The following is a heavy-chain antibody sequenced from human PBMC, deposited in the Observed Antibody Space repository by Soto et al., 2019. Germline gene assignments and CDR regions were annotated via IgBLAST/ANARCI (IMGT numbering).Heavy chain of an antibody. V-gene: IGHV4-31*03. J-gene: IGHJ4*02. CDR2: IYCSGST. Sequence: SETLSLTCTVSGGSISSGGYYWSWIRQHPGKGLEWIGYIYCSGSTYYNPSLKSRVTISVDTSKNQFSLKLSSVTAADTAVYYCATYPYYYGSGSHKTFDYWGQGTLVTVSS. D-gene: IGHD3-10*01. CDR1: GGSISSGGYY. CDR3: ATYPYYYGSGSHKTFDY.